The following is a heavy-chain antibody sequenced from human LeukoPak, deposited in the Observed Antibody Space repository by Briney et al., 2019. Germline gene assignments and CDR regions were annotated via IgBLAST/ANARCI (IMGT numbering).Heavy chain of an antibody. J-gene: IGHJ5*02. D-gene: IGHD6-13*01. V-gene: IGHV4-59*01. CDR1: GGSISGYY. CDR2: IYYSGTT. CDR3: ARRSSSWKNWFDP. Sequence: SETLSLTCTVSGGSISGYYWSWIRQPPGKGLEWIGYIYYSGTTNYNPSLKSRVTMSVDMSKNQFSLKLSSVTAADTAVYYCARRSSSWKNWFDPWGQGTLVTVSS.